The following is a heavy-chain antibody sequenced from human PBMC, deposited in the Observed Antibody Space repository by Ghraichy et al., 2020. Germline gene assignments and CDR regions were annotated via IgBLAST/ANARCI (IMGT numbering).Heavy chain of an antibody. J-gene: IGHJ4*02. Sequence: GESLNISCAASGFTFSSYEMNWVRQAPGKGLEWVSYISRGGNTIYYADSVKGRFTISRDNAKNSLYLQMNSLRAEDTALYYCSREAAYDFWSGWDYWGQGTLVTVSS. CDR3: SREAAYDFWSGWDY. D-gene: IGHD3-3*01. CDR1: GFTFSSYE. CDR2: ISRGGNTI. V-gene: IGHV3-48*03.